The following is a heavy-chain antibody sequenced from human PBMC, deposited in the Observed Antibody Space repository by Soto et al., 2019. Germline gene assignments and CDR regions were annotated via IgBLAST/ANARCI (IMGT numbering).Heavy chain of an antibody. J-gene: IGHJ6*02. CDR3: ARHIGVEVVVPAAMPYYYYYGMDV. Sequence: GESLKISCKGSGYSFTSYWISWVRQMPGKGLEWMGRIDPSDSYTNYSPSFQGHVTISADKSISTAYLQWSSLKASDTAMYYCARHIGVEVVVPAAMPYYYYYGMDVWGQGTTVTAP. V-gene: IGHV5-10-1*01. CDR2: IDPSDSYT. CDR1: GYSFTSYW. D-gene: IGHD2-2*01.